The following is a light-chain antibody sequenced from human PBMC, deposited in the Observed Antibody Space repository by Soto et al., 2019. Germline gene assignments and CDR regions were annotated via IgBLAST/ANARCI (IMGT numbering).Light chain of an antibody. Sequence: QSVLTQPASVSGSPGQSITISCTGTSSDVGGYNYVSWYQQHPGKAPKLMIYEVSNRPSGVSNRFSGSKSGNTASLTVSGLQAEDEADYYCSSYAGNNKYVFGTGTKV. J-gene: IGLJ1*01. V-gene: IGLV2-14*01. CDR3: SSYAGNNKYV. CDR1: SSDVGGYNY. CDR2: EVS.